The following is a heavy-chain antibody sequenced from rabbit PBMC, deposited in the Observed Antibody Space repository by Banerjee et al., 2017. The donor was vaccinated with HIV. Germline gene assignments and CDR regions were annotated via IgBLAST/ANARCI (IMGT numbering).Heavy chain of an antibody. CDR3: ARNRGL. J-gene: IGHJ4*01. CDR1: GIDFSTYG. Sequence: QTQLVESGGGLVQPGGSLKLSCKASGIDFSTYGVSWVRQAPGKGLEWIACIGTSSGSTYYASWAKGRFTISKTSSTTVTLQMTSLTAADTATYFCARNRGLWGPGTLVTVS. V-gene: IGHV1S45*01. CDR2: IGTSSGST.